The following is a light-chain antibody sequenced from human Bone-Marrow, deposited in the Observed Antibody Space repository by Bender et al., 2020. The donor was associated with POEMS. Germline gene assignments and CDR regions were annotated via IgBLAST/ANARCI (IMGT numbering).Light chain of an antibody. V-gene: IGLV2-8*01. CDR3: QGWDSTLDHPGV. Sequence: QSALTQPPSASGSPGQSVTISCTGTSSDVGAYDYVSWYQQLPGKGPKLIIYEVTNRPSGVSNRLSGSNSGNTATLTISRVEAGDEADYYCQGWDSTLDHPGVFGGGTKLTVL. J-gene: IGLJ2*01. CDR1: SSDVGAYDY. CDR2: EVT.